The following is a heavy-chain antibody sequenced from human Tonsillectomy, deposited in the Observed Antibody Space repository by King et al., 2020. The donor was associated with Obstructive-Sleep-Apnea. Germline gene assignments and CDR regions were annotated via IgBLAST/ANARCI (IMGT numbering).Heavy chain of an antibody. CDR3: ARDINHAEYVRGEFDY. J-gene: IGHJ4*02. CDR1: GFTFATYA. D-gene: IGHD3-16*01. Sequence: VQLVESGGGLVQPGGSLRLSCTASGFTFATYAMNWVRQAPGKGLEWVSAISGSTGRTFYADSVKGRVTISRDNSKNTLYLTMNSLRAEDSAVYSCARDINHAEYVRGEFDYWGQGSLVTVAS. CDR2: ISGSTGRT. V-gene: IGHV3-23*04.